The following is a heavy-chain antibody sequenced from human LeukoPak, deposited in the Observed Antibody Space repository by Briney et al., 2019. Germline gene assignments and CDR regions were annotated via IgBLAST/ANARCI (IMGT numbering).Heavy chain of an antibody. CDR2: INPNSGGT. Sequence: EASVKVSCKASGYTFTGYYMHWVRQAPGQGLEWMGWINPNSGGTNYAQKFQGRVTMTRDTSISTAYMELSRLRSDDTAVYYCARAPSNWNDLIVGYWGQGTLVTVSS. CDR3: ARAPSNWNDLIVGY. V-gene: IGHV1-2*02. CDR1: GYTFTGYY. J-gene: IGHJ4*02. D-gene: IGHD1-1*01.